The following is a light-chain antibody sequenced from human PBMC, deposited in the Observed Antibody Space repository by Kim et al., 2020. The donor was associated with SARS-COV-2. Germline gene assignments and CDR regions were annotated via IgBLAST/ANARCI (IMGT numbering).Light chain of an antibody. Sequence: QSALTQPPSASGSPGQSVTISCTGTSSDVGGYNYVSWYQQHPGKAPKLMIYEVSKRPSGVPLRFSGSKSGNTASLTVSGLQAEDEADYYCISYAGSNNFVFGPGTKVTV. CDR1: SSDVGGYNY. V-gene: IGLV2-8*01. CDR3: ISYAGSNNFV. J-gene: IGLJ1*01. CDR2: EVS.